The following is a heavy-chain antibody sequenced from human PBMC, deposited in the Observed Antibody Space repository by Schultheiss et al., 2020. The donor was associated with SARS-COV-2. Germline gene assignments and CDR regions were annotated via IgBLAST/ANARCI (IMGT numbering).Heavy chain of an antibody. D-gene: IGHD3-3*01. CDR2: ISAYNGNT. CDR3: ARGYDFWSGYPDAFDI. J-gene: IGHJ3*02. V-gene: IGHV1-18*01. Sequence: ASVKVSCKASGYTFTSYDINWVRQATGQGLEWMGWISAYNGNTNYAQKLQGRVTMTTDTSTSTAYMELRSLRSDDTAVYYCARGYDFWSGYPDAFDIWGQGTMVTVSS. CDR1: GYTFTSYD.